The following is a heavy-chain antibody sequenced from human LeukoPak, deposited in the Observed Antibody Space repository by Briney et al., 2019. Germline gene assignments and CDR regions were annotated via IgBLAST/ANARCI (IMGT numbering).Heavy chain of an antibody. Sequence: GGSLRLSCVVSGFTFSDYNMNWVRQAPGKGLEWVSSISRSNSYIYYADSVTGRFTISRDNAKNSLYLQMNSLRAEDTAVYYCARRATTVRGYSYGLDYWGQGTLVTVAS. D-gene: IGHD5-18*01. CDR3: ARRATTVRGYSYGLDY. CDR1: GFTFSDYN. CDR2: ISRSNSYI. V-gene: IGHV3-21*01. J-gene: IGHJ4*02.